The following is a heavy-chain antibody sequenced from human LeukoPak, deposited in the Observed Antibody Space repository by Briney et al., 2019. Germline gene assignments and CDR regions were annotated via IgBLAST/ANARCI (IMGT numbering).Heavy chain of an antibody. Sequence: SETLSLICTVSGGSISSSSYYWGWIRQPPGKGLEWIGSIYYSGSTYYNPSLKSRVTISVDTSKNQFSLKLSSVTAADTAVYFCARHNYGDYLVFYYWGQGALVTVSS. V-gene: IGHV4-39*01. D-gene: IGHD4-17*01. CDR2: IYYSGST. CDR3: ARHNYGDYLVFYY. J-gene: IGHJ4*02. CDR1: GGSISSSSYY.